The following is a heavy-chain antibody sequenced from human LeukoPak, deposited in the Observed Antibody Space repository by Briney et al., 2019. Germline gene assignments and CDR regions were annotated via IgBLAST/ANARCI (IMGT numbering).Heavy chain of an antibody. Sequence: GGSLRLSCAASGFTVSSNCMSWVRQAPGKGLEWVSVIYSGGSTYYADSVKGRFTISRDNSKNTLYLQMNSLRAEDTAVYYCVPPDPDYWGQGTLVTVSS. CDR2: IYSGGST. V-gene: IGHV3-53*01. CDR3: VPPDPDY. J-gene: IGHJ4*02. CDR1: GFTVSSNC.